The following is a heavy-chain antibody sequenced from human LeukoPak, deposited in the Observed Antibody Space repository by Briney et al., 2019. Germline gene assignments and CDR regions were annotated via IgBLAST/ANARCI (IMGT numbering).Heavy chain of an antibody. CDR3: AREGRSGYDSRDFDY. D-gene: IGHD5-12*01. CDR2: IYSGGST. Sequence: GGSLRLSCAASGFTVSSNYMSWVRQAPGKGLEWVSVIYSGGSTYYADSVKGRFTISRDNSKNTLYLQMNSLRAEDTAVYYCAREGRSGYDSRDFDYWGQGTLVTVSS. CDR1: GFTVSSNY. J-gene: IGHJ4*02. V-gene: IGHV3-53*01.